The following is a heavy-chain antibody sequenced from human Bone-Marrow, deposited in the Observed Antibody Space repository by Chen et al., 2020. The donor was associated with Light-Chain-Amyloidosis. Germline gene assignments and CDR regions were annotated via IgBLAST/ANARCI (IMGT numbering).Heavy chain of an antibody. CDR3: ARGSRYYHDSVLDYYGLDV. Sequence: QVQLQESGPGLVRASETLSLTCGVSGGPVYSDRSYWTWVRQSPGKGLEWIGYVFKSGSTNYSPPLRSRLTISVDTSKNQISLSVTSVTAADTAVYYCARGSRYYHDSVLDYYGLDVWGQGTTVTVSS. CDR2: VFKSGST. J-gene: IGHJ6*02. V-gene: IGHV4-61*01. CDR1: GGPVYSDRSY. D-gene: IGHD3-22*01.